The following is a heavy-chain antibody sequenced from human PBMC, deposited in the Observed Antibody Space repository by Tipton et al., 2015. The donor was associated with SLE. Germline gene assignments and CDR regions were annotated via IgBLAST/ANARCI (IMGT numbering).Heavy chain of an antibody. CDR3: TSGILTGNAACDL. Sequence: TLSLTCTVSDGSIRSTNYYWGWIRQPPGKGLEWIGSIFYTGSTYYNPSLKSRVTISVDTTKNQFSLILRSVTAADTAVYYCTSGILTGNAACDLWGQGTIVPV. CDR1: DGSIRSTNYY. D-gene: IGHD3-9*01. CDR2: IFYTGST. V-gene: IGHV4-39*07. J-gene: IGHJ3*01.